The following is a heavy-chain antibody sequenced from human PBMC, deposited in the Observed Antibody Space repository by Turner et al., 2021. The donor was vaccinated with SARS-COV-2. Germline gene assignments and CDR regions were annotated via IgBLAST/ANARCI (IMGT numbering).Heavy chain of an antibody. J-gene: IGHJ4*02. CDR1: GFTFSSYW. CDR2: LDSDGTNA. CDR3: AALAAPRDY. D-gene: IGHD2-15*01. Sequence: EEYLVQSGGGLVHPGGSMRLSRAASGFTFSSYWMHWVRQVPGKGLVWVSHLDSDGTNAAYADSVKGRFTISRDNTKNTLYLQMNSLRAEDTAVYFCAALAAPRDYWGQGTQVTVSS. V-gene: IGHV3-74*01.